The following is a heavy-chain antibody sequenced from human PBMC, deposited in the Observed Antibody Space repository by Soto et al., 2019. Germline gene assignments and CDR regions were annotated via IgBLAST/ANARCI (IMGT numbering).Heavy chain of an antibody. CDR3: ARDLYCSSTSCQKHYYYYYGMDV. J-gene: IGHJ6*02. D-gene: IGHD2-2*01. V-gene: IGHV1-18*01. CDR2: ISAYNGNT. Sequence: QVQLVRSGAEVKKPGASVKVSCKASGYTFTSYGISWVRQAPGQGLEWMGWISAYNGNTNYAQKLQGRVTMTQDTTTSTAYMELRSLRSDDTAVYYCARDLYCSSTSCQKHYYYYYGMDVWGQGTTVTVSS. CDR1: GYTFTSYG.